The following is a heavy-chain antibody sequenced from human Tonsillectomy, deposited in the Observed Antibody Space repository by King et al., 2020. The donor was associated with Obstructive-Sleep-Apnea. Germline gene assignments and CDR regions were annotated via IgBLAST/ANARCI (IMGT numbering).Heavy chain of an antibody. CDR2: ISSNSGSI. V-gene: IGHV3-9*01. D-gene: IGHD3-10*01. CDR3: AKCNLWYCYGSARLHWYFDL. J-gene: IGHJ2*01. Sequence: VQLVESGGGLVQPGRSLRLSCAASGFTFDDYAMHWVRQAPGKGLEWVSGISSNSGSISYADSVKGRFTNSRDNAKNSLYLQMNSLRAEDTALYYCAKCNLWYCYGSARLHWYFDLWGRGTRVTVSS. CDR1: GFTFDDYA.